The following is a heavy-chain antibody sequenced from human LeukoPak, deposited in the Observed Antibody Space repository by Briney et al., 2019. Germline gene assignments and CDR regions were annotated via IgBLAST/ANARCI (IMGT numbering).Heavy chain of an antibody. D-gene: IGHD2-2*01. J-gene: IGHJ6*02. CDR2: ISYDGSNK. CDR3: AKVGGGCPQLCHGMDV. V-gene: IGHV3-30*18. Sequence: TGGSLRLSCAASGFTFSSYGMHWVRQAPGKGLEWVAVISYDGSNKYYADSVKGRFTISRDNSKNTLYLQMNSLRAEDTAVYYCAKVGGGCPQLCHGMDVWGQGTTVTVSS. CDR1: GFTFSSYG.